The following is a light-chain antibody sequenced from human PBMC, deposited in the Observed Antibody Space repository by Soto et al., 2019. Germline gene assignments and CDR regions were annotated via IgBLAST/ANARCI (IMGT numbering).Light chain of an antibody. CDR1: QSVYNY. CDR2: DAS. CDR3: QQRSNWRGT. J-gene: IGKJ3*01. V-gene: IGKV3-11*01. Sequence: EIVLTQSPATLSLSPGERATLSCRASQSVYNYLAWYQQKPGQAPRLLIYDASNRATGIPARFSGSGSGTDFTLTISRLEPEDFAVYYCQQRSNWRGTFGPGTKVDIK.